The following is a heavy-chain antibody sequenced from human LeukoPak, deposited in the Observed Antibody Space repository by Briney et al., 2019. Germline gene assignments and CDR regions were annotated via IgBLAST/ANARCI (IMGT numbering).Heavy chain of an antibody. CDR3: ARDHRGVRDYFDY. CDR1: GFTFSSYA. CDR2: IPYDGSNK. J-gene: IGHJ4*02. Sequence: GRSLRLSCAASGFTFSSYAMHWVRQAPGKGLEWVAVIPYDGSNKYYADSVKGRFTISRDNSKNTLYLQMNSLRAEDTAVYYCARDHRGVRDYFDYWGQGTLVTVSS. D-gene: IGHD3-10*01. V-gene: IGHV3-30-3*01.